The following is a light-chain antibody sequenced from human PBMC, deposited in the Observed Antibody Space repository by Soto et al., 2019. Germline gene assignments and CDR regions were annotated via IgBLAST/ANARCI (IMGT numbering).Light chain of an antibody. J-gene: IGKJ4*01. CDR1: ESVSSD. Sequence: EVVMTQSPATLSVSPGERATLSCRASESVSSDVAWYQQKVGQTPRLLIRGASTRATGIAARFSGSGSGTEFTLTISGLQSEDFATYYCQQYNNWPVTFGGGTKVDIK. CDR3: QQYNNWPVT. CDR2: GAS. V-gene: IGKV3D-15*01.